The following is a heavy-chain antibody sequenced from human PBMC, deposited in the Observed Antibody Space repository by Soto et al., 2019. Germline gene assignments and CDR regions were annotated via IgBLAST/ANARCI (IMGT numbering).Heavy chain of an antibody. CDR2: INHSGST. J-gene: IGHJ6*02. CDR1: GGSFSGYY. CDR3: AKTIAARRYYYYGMDV. V-gene: IGHV4-34*01. D-gene: IGHD6-6*01. Sequence: SETLSLTCAVYGGSFSGYYWSWIRQPPGKGLEWIGEINHSGSTNYNPSLKSRVTISVDTSKNQFSLKLSSVTAADTAVYYCAKTIAARRYYYYGMDVWGQGTTVTVSS.